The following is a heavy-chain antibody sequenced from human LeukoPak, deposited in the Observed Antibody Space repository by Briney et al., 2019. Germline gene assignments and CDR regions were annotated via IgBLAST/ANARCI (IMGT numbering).Heavy chain of an antibody. D-gene: IGHD5-18*01. CDR2: ISGSGGST. Sequence: GGSLRLSCAASGFTFSSYAMSWVRQAPGKGLEWVSVISGSGGSTYYADSVKGRFTISRDNSKNTLYLQMNSLRAEDTAVYYCAKPLPQTKWIPNWFDPWGQGTLVTVSS. J-gene: IGHJ5*02. CDR3: AKPLPQTKWIPNWFDP. V-gene: IGHV3-23*01. CDR1: GFTFSSYA.